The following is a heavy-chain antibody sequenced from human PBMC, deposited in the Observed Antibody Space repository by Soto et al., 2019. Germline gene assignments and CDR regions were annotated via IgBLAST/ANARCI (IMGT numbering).Heavy chain of an antibody. D-gene: IGHD1-1*01. CDR3: ATSYSQLDPFDY. Sequence: SVKVSCKASGGTFSSYAISWVRQAPGQGLEWMGGIIPIFGTANYAQKFQGRVTITADESTSTAYMELSSLRSEDTAVYYCATSYSQLDPFDYWGQGTLVTVSS. CDR2: IIPIFGTA. J-gene: IGHJ4*02. V-gene: IGHV1-69*13. CDR1: GGTFSSYA.